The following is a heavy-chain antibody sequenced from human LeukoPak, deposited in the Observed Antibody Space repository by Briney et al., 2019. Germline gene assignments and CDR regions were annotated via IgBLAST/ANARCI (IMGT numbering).Heavy chain of an antibody. D-gene: IGHD1-14*01. Sequence: QAGGSLRLSCAASGFTFDDYAMHWVRQAPGKGLEWVSGISWNSGSIGYADSVKGRFTISRDNAKNSLYLQMNSLRAEDTAVYYCARDWGRRGDDAFDIWGQGTMVTVSS. CDR3: ARDWGRRGDDAFDI. CDR1: GFTFDDYA. J-gene: IGHJ3*02. V-gene: IGHV3-9*01. CDR2: ISWNSGSI.